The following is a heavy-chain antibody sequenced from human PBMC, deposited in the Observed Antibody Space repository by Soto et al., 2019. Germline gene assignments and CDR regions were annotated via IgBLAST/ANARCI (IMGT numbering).Heavy chain of an antibody. D-gene: IGHD1-26*01. J-gene: IGHJ4*02. CDR1: GYTFTSYA. V-gene: IGHV1-3*01. Sequence: QVQLVQSGAEVKKPGASVKVSCKASGYTFTSYAMHWVRQAPGQRLGWMGWINAGNGNTKYSQKFQGRVTITRDTSACIDYRGLSSLGSEDTAGDYCARDVGATGDWGQGTLVTVSS. CDR2: INAGNGNT. CDR3: ARDVGATGD.